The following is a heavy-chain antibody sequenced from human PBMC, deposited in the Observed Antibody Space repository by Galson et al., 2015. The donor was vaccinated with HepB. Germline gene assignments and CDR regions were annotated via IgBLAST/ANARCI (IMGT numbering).Heavy chain of an antibody. D-gene: IGHD2-2*01. Sequence: SVKVSCKVSGYTLTELSIHWVRQAPGKGLQSMGSFDPADGETVFAQNFEGRVTMTEDTSTGTAYMELSSLRSEDTAVYYCATAPSGGYVPPDHWGQGNLVTVSS. CDR2: FDPADGET. CDR3: ATAPSGGYVPPDH. V-gene: IGHV1-24*01. J-gene: IGHJ4*02. CDR1: GYTLTELS.